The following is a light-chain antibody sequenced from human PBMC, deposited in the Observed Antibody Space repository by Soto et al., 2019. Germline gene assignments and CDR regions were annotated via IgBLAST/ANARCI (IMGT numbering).Light chain of an antibody. Sequence: EIVLTQSPATLSVSPGERAALSCRASQSVSNNLAWYQQKPGQPPRLLIYGASSRATGIPDRFSGSGSGTDFTLTISRLEPEDFAVYYCQQYGSSPRTFGQGTKVDIK. J-gene: IGKJ1*01. CDR3: QQYGSSPRT. CDR1: QSVSNN. CDR2: GAS. V-gene: IGKV3-20*01.